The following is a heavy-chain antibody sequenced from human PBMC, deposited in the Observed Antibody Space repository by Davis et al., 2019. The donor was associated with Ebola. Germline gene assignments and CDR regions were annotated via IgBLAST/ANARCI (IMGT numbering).Heavy chain of an antibody. CDR2: MNPNSGNT. CDR1: GGTFSNHA. J-gene: IGHJ4*02. Sequence: ASVKVSCKASGGTFSNHAISWVRQAPGQGLEWMGWMNPNSGNTGYAQKFQGRVTMTRDTSISTAYMELSRLRSDDTAVYYCARGKLLWFGELSSWYFDYWGQGTLVTVSS. D-gene: IGHD3-10*01. CDR3: ARGKLLWFGELSSWYFDY. V-gene: IGHV1-8*02.